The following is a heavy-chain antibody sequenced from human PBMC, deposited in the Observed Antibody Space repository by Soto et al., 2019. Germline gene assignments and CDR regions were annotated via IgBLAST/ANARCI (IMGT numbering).Heavy chain of an antibody. CDR3: ARVSRGWYYFDY. J-gene: IGHJ4*02. Sequence: QVQLQESGPGLVKPSETLSLTCTVSGGSVSSGSYYWSWIRQPPGKGLEWIGYMYNSGSTNYNPSLKSRVIISVDTSKNPFSLKLSSVTAADTAVYYCARVSRGWYYFDYWGQGTLVTVSS. CDR1: GGSVSSGSYY. CDR2: MYNSGST. D-gene: IGHD6-19*01. V-gene: IGHV4-61*01.